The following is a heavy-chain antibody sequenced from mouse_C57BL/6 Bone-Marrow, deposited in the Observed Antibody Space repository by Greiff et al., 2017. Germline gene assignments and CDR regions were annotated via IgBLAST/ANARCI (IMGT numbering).Heavy chain of an antibody. Sequence: EVQLQQSGAELVRPGASVKLSCTASGFNIKDDYMHWVKQRPEQGLAWIGWIDPENGDTEYASKFQGKATITADTSSNTAYLQLSSLTSEDTAVYYCATYGSSYEAMDYWGQGTSVTVSS. D-gene: IGHD1-1*01. J-gene: IGHJ4*01. V-gene: IGHV14-4*01. CDR2: IDPENGDT. CDR1: GFNIKDDY. CDR3: ATYGSSYEAMDY.